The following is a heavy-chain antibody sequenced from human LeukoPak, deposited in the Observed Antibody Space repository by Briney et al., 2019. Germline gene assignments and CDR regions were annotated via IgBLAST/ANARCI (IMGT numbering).Heavy chain of an antibody. CDR2: IKSSSSII. D-gene: IGHD3-10*01. J-gene: IGHJ4*02. CDR3: ARDTYYGSGSYLDVWGRFDL. Sequence: GGSLRLSCVASGFTFSSYAMSWVRQAPGKGLEWVAYIKSSSSIIYYADAVKGRVTISRDNAKNSLFLQMNSLRDEDTAVYYCARDTYYGSGSYLDVWGRFDLWGQGTPVSVSS. V-gene: IGHV3-48*02. CDR1: GFTFSSYA.